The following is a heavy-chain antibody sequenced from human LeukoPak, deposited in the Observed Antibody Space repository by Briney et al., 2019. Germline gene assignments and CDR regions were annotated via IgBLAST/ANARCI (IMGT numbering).Heavy chain of an antibody. CDR1: GFTFSSYG. CDR3: AKDYSAISYYDSSGYCDY. Sequence: GGSLRLSCAASGFTFSSYGMHWVRQAPGKGLEWVAVISYDGSNKYYADSVKGRFTISRDNSKNTLYLQMNSLRAEDTAVYYCAKDYSAISYYDSSGYCDYWGQGTLVTVSS. J-gene: IGHJ4*02. CDR2: ISYDGSNK. D-gene: IGHD3-22*01. V-gene: IGHV3-30*18.